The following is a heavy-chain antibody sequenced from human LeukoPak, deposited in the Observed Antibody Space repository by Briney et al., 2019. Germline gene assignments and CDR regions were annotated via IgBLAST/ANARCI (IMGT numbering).Heavy chain of an antibody. CDR3: ARLVVPAAITTNNWFDP. J-gene: IGHJ5*02. CDR2: IIPIFGTA. D-gene: IGHD2-2*02. V-gene: IGHV1-69*05. CDR1: GGTFSSYA. Sequence: SVKVSCKASGGTFSSYAISWVRQAPGQGLEWMGGIIPIFGTANYAQKFQGRVTITTDESTSTAYMELSSLRSEDTAVYYCARLVVPAAITTNNWFDPWGQGTLVTVSS.